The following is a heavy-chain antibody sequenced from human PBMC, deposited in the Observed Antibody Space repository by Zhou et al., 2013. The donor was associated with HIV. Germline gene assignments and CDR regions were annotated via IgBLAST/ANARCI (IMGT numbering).Heavy chain of an antibody. CDR2: IIPILGIA. V-gene: IGHV1-69*04. CDR3: ARYIAAAGDRPSRAFDI. D-gene: IGHD6-13*01. Sequence: QVQLVQSGAEVKKPGSSVKVSCKASGGTFSSYAISWVRQAPGQGLEWMGRIIPILGIANYAQKFQGRVTITADKSTSTAYMELSSLRSEDTAVYYCARYIAAAGDRPSRAFDIWGQGTMVTVSS. CDR1: GGTFSSYA. J-gene: IGHJ3*02.